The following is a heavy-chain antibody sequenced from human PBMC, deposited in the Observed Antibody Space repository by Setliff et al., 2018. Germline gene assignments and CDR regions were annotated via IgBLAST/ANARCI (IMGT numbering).Heavy chain of an antibody. CDR3: ARGGTYRYFDY. CDR2: IYQSGTT. J-gene: IGHJ4*02. Sequence: LSLPCTVSGESIRSNNWWNWVRQPPGKGLEWIGDIYQSGTTNYNPSLKSRVTISADTSKNQFSLKLNSMTTADTAVYYCARGGTYRYFDYWGQGTLVTVSS. CDR1: GESIRSNNW. V-gene: IGHV4-4*02.